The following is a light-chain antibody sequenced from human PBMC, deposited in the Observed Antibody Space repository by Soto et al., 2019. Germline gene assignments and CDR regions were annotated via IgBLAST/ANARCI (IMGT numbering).Light chain of an antibody. Sequence: QSVLTQPASVSGSPGQSITISCTGTSSDVGGFIYVSWYQHHPGKVPKLMIYEVSNRPSGVSDRFSGSKSGNTASLTISGLQAEDEGDYYCSSYTSSNTLVFGGGTKLTVL. CDR2: EVS. J-gene: IGLJ3*02. CDR1: SSDVGGFIY. CDR3: SSYTSSNTLV. V-gene: IGLV2-14*01.